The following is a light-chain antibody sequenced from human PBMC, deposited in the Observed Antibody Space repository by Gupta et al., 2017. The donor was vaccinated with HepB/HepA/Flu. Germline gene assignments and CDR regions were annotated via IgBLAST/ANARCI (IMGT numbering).Light chain of an antibody. CDR2: YDS. Sequence: SYVLTQPPSVSVAPGKTARITCGGNNIGSKSVHWYQQKPGQDPVLGIDYDSDRPSGIPERLSCYNAGKKGTRTISRVEAGDEADDYCQVWASSSDRGVFGGGTNLTVL. CDR3: QVWASSSDRGV. J-gene: IGLJ2*01. CDR1: NIGSKS. V-gene: IGLV3-21*04.